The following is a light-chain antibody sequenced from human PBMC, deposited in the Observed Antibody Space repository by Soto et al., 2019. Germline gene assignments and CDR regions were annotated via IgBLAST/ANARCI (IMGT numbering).Light chain of an antibody. CDR2: WAS. V-gene: IGKV4-1*01. CDR3: QQYYISPPT. Sequence: DIVMTQSPDSLAVSLGERATINCKSSQNVLYSSNNKNYLAWYQQKPGQPPKLLIYWASTRESGVPDRFSGSGSGTDFTLTISTLQTEDVALYYCQQYYISPPTFGQGTKVEIK. CDR1: QNVLYSSNNKNY. J-gene: IGKJ1*01.